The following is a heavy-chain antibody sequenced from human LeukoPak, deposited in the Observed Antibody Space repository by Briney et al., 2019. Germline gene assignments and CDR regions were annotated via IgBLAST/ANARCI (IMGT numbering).Heavy chain of an antibody. J-gene: IGHJ5*02. Sequence: GGSLRLSCIASGFTFDTFAMSWVRQAPGKGLEWVSYISSSGSTIYYADSVKGRFTISRDNAKNSLYLQMNSLRAEDTAVYYCARDLYGAGTTNPDWFDPWGQGTLVTVSS. CDR2: ISSSGSTI. D-gene: IGHD1-1*01. CDR3: ARDLYGAGTTNPDWFDP. CDR1: GFTFDTFA. V-gene: IGHV3-11*01.